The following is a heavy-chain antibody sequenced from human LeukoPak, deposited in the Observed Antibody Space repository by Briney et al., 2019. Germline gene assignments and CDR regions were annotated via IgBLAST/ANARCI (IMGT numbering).Heavy chain of an antibody. Sequence: GGSLRLSCAASGFTFSAYEMNWVRQAPGKGLEWTSYVSTTGNTIFYAASVKGRFTISRDNAHNSLYLQMDSLRAEDTAVYYCASRLYTVIMDVWGQGTTVTVSS. J-gene: IGHJ6*02. CDR2: VSTTGNTI. CDR1: GFTFSAYE. CDR3: ASRLYTVIMDV. V-gene: IGHV3-48*03. D-gene: IGHD3-10*01.